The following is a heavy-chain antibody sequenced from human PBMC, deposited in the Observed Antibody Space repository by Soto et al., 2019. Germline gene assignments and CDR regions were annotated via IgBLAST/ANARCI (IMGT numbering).Heavy chain of an antibody. J-gene: IGHJ6*02. CDR2: ISSSSSYI. V-gene: IGHV3-21*01. D-gene: IGHD1-1*01. CDR3: ARDLRRLEPRLGYYYYYGMDV. Sequence: VGSLRLSCASSVFTFSSYSMNCVRHSPGKWLEWVSSISSSSSYIYYADSVKGRFTISRDNAKNSLYLQMNSLRAEDTAVYYCARDLRRLEPRLGYYYYYGMDVWGQGTTVTVSS. CDR1: VFTFSSYS.